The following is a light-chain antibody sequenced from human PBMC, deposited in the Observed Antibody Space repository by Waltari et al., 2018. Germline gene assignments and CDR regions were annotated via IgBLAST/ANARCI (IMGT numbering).Light chain of an antibody. CDR3: CSYAGSYTWV. V-gene: IGLV2-11*01. Sequence: QSALTQPRSVSGSPGQSVTISCTGTSSDVGGYNYVSWHQQHPGKAPKLMIYDVSKRPSGGPDRVFGSKSGNTASLTISGLQAEDEADYYCCSYAGSYTWVVGGGTKLTVL. CDR1: SSDVGGYNY. J-gene: IGLJ3*02. CDR2: DVS.